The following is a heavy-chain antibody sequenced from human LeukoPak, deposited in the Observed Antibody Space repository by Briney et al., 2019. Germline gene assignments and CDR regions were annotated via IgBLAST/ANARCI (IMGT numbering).Heavy chain of an antibody. J-gene: IGHJ4*02. CDR2: FDPEHGET. Sequence: ASVKVSCKVSGYTLTELSMHWVRQAPGKGLKWMGGFDPEHGETVYAQKFQGRLTMTEDTSTHTAYMELSGLRSDDTAVYYCATDPVGYCNANGCYSVDYWGQGTLVTVSS. V-gene: IGHV1-24*01. CDR1: GYTLTELS. D-gene: IGHD2-15*01. CDR3: ATDPVGYCNANGCYSVDY.